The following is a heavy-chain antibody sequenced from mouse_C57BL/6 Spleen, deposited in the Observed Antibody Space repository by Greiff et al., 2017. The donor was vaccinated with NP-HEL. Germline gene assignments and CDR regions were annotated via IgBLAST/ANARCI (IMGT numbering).Heavy chain of an antibody. D-gene: IGHD3-1*01. J-gene: IGHJ2*01. V-gene: IGHV1-82*01. Sequence: VRLQQSGPELVKPGASVKISCKASGYAFSSSWMNWVKQRPGKGLEWIGRIYPGDGDTNYNGKFKGKATLTADKSSSTAYMQLSSLTSEDSAVYFCARSGDGGYFDYWGQGTTLTVSS. CDR2: IYPGDGDT. CDR1: GYAFSSSW. CDR3: ARSGDGGYFDY.